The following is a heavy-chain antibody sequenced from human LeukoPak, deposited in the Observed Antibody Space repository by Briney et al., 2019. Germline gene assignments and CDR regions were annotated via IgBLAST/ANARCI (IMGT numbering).Heavy chain of an antibody. Sequence: PSETLSLTCTVSGGSISSYYWSWTRQPPGKGVEWIGYIYYSGSTNYNPSLKSRVTISVDTSKNQFSLKLSSVTAADTAVYYCARGIAAAGTGGFDYWGQGTLVTVSS. CDR2: IYYSGST. CDR3: ARGIAAAGTGGFDY. J-gene: IGHJ4*02. CDR1: GGSISSYY. D-gene: IGHD6-13*01. V-gene: IGHV4-59*01.